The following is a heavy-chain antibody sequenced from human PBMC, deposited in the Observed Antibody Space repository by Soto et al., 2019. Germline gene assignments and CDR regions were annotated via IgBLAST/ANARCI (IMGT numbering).Heavy chain of an antibody. CDR3: VAHDAFDI. J-gene: IGHJ3*02. CDR2: ISPGGGNP. CDR1: GFTFSSYA. V-gene: IGHV3-23*01. Sequence: GGSLRLSCAASGFTFSSYAMNWVRQAPGKGLEWVSAISPGGGNPYYTDSVKGRFTISRDNSKNTLYLKMNSLRAEDTAVYYCVAHDAFDIWGQGTMVTVSS.